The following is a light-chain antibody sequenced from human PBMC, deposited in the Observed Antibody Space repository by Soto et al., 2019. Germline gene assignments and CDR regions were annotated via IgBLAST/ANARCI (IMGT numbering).Light chain of an antibody. V-gene: IGLV2-14*01. J-gene: IGLJ1*01. CDR2: EVS. CDR1: SSDVGGYKY. Sequence: SVLTQPASVSGSPGQLISISCTGTSSDVGGYKYVSWYQQHPGKAPKLLIYEVSNRPSGVSNRFSGYKSGNTASVTISGLQAEDEADYYCSSYTSTNTQVFGTGTKVTVL. CDR3: SSYTSTNTQV.